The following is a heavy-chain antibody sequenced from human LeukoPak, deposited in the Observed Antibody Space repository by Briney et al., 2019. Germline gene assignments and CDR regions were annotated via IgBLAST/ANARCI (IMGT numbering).Heavy chain of an antibody. V-gene: IGHV4-59*01. CDR1: GGSISSYY. CDR3: ARDPGYCSGGSRYRLNWFDP. J-gene: IGHJ5*02. Sequence: SETLSLTCTVSGGSISSYYWSWIRQPPGKGLEWIGYIYYSGSTNYNPSLKSRVTISVDTSKNQFSLKLSSVTAADTAVYYCARDPGYCSGGSRYRLNWFDPWGQGTLVTVSS. CDR2: IYYSGST. D-gene: IGHD2-15*01.